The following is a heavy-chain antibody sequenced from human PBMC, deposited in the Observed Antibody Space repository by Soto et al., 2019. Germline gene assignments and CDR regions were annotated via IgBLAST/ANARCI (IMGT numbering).Heavy chain of an antibody. CDR2: MYYSGST. CDR3: ARHGAWAPLDY. Sequence: QLQLQESGPGLVKPSETLSLTCTVSGDSISSSNYYWGWIRQPPGKGLEWIVSMYYSGSTFYNSSLKSRVTISVDTSKNQFSLKVSSVTAADTAVYYCARHGAWAPLDYWGQGTLDTVSS. V-gene: IGHV4-39*01. D-gene: IGHD3-16*01. CDR1: GDSISSSNYY. J-gene: IGHJ4*02.